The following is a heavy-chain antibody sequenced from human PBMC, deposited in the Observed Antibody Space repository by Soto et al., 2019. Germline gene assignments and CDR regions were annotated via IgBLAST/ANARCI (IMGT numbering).Heavy chain of an antibody. CDR1: AYTFTGDY. CDR3: ARVVYSSSPDFDY. V-gene: IGHV1-2*02. D-gene: IGHD6-6*01. CDR2: INHNSGGT. J-gene: IGHJ4*02. Sequence: AAVKVLTNAQAYTFTGDYMHWVRRAPGQGLEWMGWINHNSGGTNYAQKFQGRVTMTRDTSISTAYMELSRLRSDDTAVYYCARVVYSSSPDFDYWGQGTLVTVSS.